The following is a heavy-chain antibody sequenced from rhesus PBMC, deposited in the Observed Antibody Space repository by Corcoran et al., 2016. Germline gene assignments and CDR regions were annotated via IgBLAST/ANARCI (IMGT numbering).Heavy chain of an antibody. CDR2: IACSGGMT. D-gene: IGHD3-3*01. CDR3: ARAGLLYLDCLLNGYGLDS. V-gene: IGHV4-173*01. Sequence: QVQLRESGPGLVKPSETLSLTCAVSGDSINSYDWSWSRQPPGKGVGGVGRIACSGGMTAHPPSLQSPVTILTAASKTHFSLKLGAVTAADPAVYYCARAGLLYLDCLLNGYGLDSWGQGVVVTVSS. CDR1: GDSINSYD. J-gene: IGHJ6*01.